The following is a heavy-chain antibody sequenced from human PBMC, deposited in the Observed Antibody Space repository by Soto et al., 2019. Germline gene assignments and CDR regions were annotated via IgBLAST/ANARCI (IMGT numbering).Heavy chain of an antibody. CDR2: ISYDGSYK. J-gene: IGHJ4*02. D-gene: IGHD3-16*01. CDR1: GFTFSSYG. CDR3: AKWNGGFDY. V-gene: IGHV3-30*18. Sequence: QVQLVESGGGVVQPGRSLRLSCAASGFTFSSYGMHWVRQAPGKGLEWVGVISYDGSYKYYADSVKGRFTISRDNSKNTLYMQMNRLRAEDTAVYYCAKWNGGFDYWGQGTLVTVAS.